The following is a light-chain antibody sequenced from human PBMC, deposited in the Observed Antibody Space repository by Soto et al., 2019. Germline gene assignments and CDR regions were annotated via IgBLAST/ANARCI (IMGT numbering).Light chain of an antibody. V-gene: IGKV3-20*01. J-gene: IGKJ5*01. CDR2: GAS. CDR3: QQFDDSVT. Sequence: VLTLSPGTLSLSPGERSNLSCGASHSVSRTYLAWYQHKPGQTPRLVMYGASDRATGTAGRFSGSGSGTDFTLTISGLEPEDSAVYYCQQFDDSVTFGQGTRL. CDR1: HSVSRTY.